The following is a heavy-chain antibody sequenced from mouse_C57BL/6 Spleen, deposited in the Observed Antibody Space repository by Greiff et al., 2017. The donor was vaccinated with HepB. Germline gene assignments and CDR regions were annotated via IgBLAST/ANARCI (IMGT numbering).Heavy chain of an antibody. V-gene: IGHV1-55*01. CDR2: IYPGSGST. J-gene: IGHJ4*01. CDR1: GYTFTSYW. D-gene: IGHD1-1*01. Sequence: QVQLQQPGAELVKPGASVKMSCKASGYTFTSYWITWVKQRPGQGLEWIGDIYPGSGSTNYNEKFKSKATLTVDTSSSTAYMQLSSLTSEDSAVYYCAVTTVVARDAMDYWGQGTSVTVSS. CDR3: AVTTVVARDAMDY.